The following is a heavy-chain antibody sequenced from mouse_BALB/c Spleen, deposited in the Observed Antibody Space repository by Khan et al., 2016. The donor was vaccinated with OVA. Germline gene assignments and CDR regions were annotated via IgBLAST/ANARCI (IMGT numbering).Heavy chain of an antibody. V-gene: IGHV1-26*01. CDR1: GYSFTLYY. CDR2: VNPNTGGS. CDR3: ARGYDFFAY. D-gene: IGHD2-14*01. Sequence: EVQLQQSGPDLVKPGASVKISCKASGYSFTLYYMTWVKQSHGKSLEWIGRVNPNTGGSDYNQEFKGKAILTVDKSSNTAYMELHSLTSEYSAVYYCARGYDFFAYWGQGTLVTVSA. J-gene: IGHJ3*01.